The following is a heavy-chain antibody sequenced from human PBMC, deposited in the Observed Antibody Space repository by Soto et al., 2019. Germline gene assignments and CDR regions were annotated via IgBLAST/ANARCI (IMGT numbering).Heavy chain of an antibody. CDR1: GFTLSRSG. D-gene: IGHD6-6*01. V-gene: IGHV3-33*01. Sequence: QVQLVESGGDVVQPGRSLRLSCAASGFTLSRSGMHWVRQAPGKGLEWVAVLWADGRTKDYADYVKGRFTNSRDNSKNTEFLQMNSLRAEDTALYYCARDQGNRPFDYWGQGPLVTVSS. CDR3: ARDQGNRPFDY. CDR2: LWADGRTK. J-gene: IGHJ4*02.